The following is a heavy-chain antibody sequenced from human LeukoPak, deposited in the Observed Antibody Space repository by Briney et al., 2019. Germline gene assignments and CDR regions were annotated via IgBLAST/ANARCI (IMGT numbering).Heavy chain of an antibody. J-gene: IGHJ4*02. CDR2: IYYSGST. CDR1: GGSISSSSHY. Sequence: PSETLSLTCTVSGGSISSSSHYWGWIRQPPGKGLEWIGSIYYSGSTYYNPSLKSRVTISVDTSKNQFSPKLSSVTAADTAVYYWARTIVGAPDYWGQGTLVTVSS. D-gene: IGHD1-26*01. V-gene: IGHV4-39*01. CDR3: ARTIVGAPDY.